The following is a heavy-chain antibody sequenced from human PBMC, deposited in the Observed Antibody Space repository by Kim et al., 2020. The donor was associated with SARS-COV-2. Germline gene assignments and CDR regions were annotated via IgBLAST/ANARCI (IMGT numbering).Heavy chain of an antibody. CDR1: GGSMYSGGHY. V-gene: IGHV4-31*03. J-gene: IGHJ6*01. D-gene: IGHD3-22*01. CDR2: IYYSGST. Sequence: SETLSLTCTVSGGSMYSGGHYWTWIRQLPGKGLEWIGYIYYSGSTYYNPSLRSRLLISLDMSQNQFSLRLSSVTAADTAVYYCARTGDYRHGYNYYGL. CDR3: ARTGDYRHGYNYYGL.